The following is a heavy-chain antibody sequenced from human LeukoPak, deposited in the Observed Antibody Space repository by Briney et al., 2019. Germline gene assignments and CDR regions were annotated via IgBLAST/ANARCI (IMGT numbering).Heavy chain of an antibody. CDR3: ARVGANGDYFDY. J-gene: IGHJ4*02. CDR1: GYTFTSYG. CDR2: IIPIFGTA. V-gene: IGHV1-69*13. Sequence: SVKVSCKASGYTFTSYGISWVRQAPGQGLVWMGGIIPIFGTANYAQKFQGRVTITADESTSTAYMELSSLRSEDTAVYYCARVGANGDYFDYWGQGTLVTVSS. D-gene: IGHD5-12*01.